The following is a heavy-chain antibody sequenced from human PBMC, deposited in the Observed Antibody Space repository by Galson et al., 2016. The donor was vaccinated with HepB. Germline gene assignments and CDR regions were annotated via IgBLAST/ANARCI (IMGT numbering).Heavy chain of an antibody. CDR1: GGTFSNYT. Sequence: SVKVSCKASGGTFSNYTISWVRQAPGQGLEWMGRIIPVLGIANYAQKFQGRVTISADKSTSTAYMELSSLRSEDSAVYYCARYVAPYSTALNWYFDLWGRGARVTFSS. V-gene: IGHV1-69*02. CDR3: ARYVAPYSTALNWYFDL. J-gene: IGHJ2*01. CDR2: IIPVLGIA. D-gene: IGHD6-13*01.